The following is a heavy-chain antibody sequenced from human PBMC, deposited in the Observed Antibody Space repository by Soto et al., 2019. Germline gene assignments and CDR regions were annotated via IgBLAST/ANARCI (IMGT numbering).Heavy chain of an antibody. Sequence: GASVKVSCEASGVTFSSYSISWLRQAPGQGLEWMGGIIPIFGTANYAQKFQGRVTITADESTSTAYMELSSLRSEDTAVYYCAREAHVDVSPETVPHPLYYYYGMDVWGQGTTVTVSS. V-gene: IGHV1-69*13. CDR1: GVTFSSYS. CDR3: AREAHVDVSPETVPHPLYYYYGMDV. CDR2: IIPIFGTA. D-gene: IGHD2-2*01. J-gene: IGHJ6*02.